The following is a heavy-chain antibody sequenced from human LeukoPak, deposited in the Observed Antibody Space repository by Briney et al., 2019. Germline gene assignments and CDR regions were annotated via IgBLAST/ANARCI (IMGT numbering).Heavy chain of an antibody. J-gene: IGHJ3*02. CDR1: GFTVSSNY. CDR2: IYSGGST. Sequence: GGSLRLSCVASGFTVSSNYVSWVRQAPGKGPEWVSIIYSGGSTYYADSVKGRFTISRDNSRNTLYLQMNSLRAEDTAVYYCARALSAFDIWGQGTMVTVSS. CDR3: ARALSAFDI. V-gene: IGHV3-66*02.